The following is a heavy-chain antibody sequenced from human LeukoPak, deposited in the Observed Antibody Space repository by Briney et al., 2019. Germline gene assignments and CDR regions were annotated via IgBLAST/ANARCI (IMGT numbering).Heavy chain of an antibody. CDR1: GFKFINYA. V-gene: IGHV3-23*01. J-gene: IGHJ3*01. D-gene: IGHD1-1*01. CDR2: RGSAGGD. Sequence: GGSLRLSCAASGFKFINYAVSWARQAPGKGLEWVSARGSAGGDYYAASVKGRFTISRDNSATTFYLQMNNLRAEDTARHFCASRTWVGGGQYAFDVWGQGTMVTVSS. CDR3: ASRTWVGGGQYAFDV.